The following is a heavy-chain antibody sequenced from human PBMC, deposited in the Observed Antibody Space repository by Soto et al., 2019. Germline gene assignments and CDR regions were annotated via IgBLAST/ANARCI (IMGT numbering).Heavy chain of an antibody. CDR2: IYYSGST. J-gene: IGHJ6*02. Sequence: PSETLSLTCTVSGGSISSYYWSWIRQPPGKGLEWIGYIYYSGSTNYNPPLKSRVTISVDTSKNQFSLKLSSVTAADTAVYYCARDGRLGYYGMGVWGQGTTVTVSS. CDR1: GGSISSYY. CDR3: ARDGRLGYYGMGV. D-gene: IGHD1-26*01. V-gene: IGHV4-59*01.